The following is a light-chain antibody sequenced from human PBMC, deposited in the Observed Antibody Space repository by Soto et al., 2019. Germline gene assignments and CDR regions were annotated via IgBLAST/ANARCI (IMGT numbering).Light chain of an antibody. Sequence: EIVLTQSPGTLSLSPGERATLSCRASQSVSSSYLVWYQQKPGQAPRLLIYDASNRATGIPARFSGSGSGTDFTLTISSLEPEDFAVYYCQQRSNWPPPLTFGGGTKVDIK. V-gene: IGKV3D-20*02. CDR3: QQRSNWPPPLT. CDR1: QSVSSSY. J-gene: IGKJ4*01. CDR2: DAS.